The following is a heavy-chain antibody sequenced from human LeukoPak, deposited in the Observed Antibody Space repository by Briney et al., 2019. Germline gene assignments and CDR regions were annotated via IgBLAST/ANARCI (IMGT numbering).Heavy chain of an antibody. CDR3: AREPIKCGSGGSCHYGRIFDY. Sequence: PSQTLSLTCTVSSGSLSSYYWSWIRQPPGRGREWIGYIHYSGSTNYNPSLKSRFPISVDASKNQFSLKLSSVTGADQAVYYRAREPIKCGSGGSCHYGRIFDYWRQGTLDSVPS. D-gene: IGHD2-15*01. J-gene: IGHJ4*02. CDR2: IHYSGST. CDR1: SGSLSSYY. V-gene: IGHV4-59*01.